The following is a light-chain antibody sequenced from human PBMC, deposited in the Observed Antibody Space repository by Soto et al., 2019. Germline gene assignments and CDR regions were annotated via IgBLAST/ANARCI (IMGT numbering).Light chain of an antibody. CDR2: GAS. Sequence: EVVMTQSPATLSVSPGERATLSCRASPSVSTNLAWYQQKPGQAPRLLIYGASTRATGIPARFSGSGSGTEFTLTISTLQSEDFAVYYCQQYDNWPRTFGQGTKVEIE. V-gene: IGKV3-15*01. CDR3: QQYDNWPRT. CDR1: PSVSTN. J-gene: IGKJ1*01.